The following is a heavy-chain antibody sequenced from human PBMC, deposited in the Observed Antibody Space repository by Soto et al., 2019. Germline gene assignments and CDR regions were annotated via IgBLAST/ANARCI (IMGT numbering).Heavy chain of an antibody. CDR1: GGSISSYY. Sequence: QVQLQESGPGLVKPSETLSLTCTVSGGSISSYYWSWIRQPPGKGLEWIGYIYYSGGTNYNPSLKSRVTLSVDTSKNQFSLKLSSVTAADTAVYYCARRYGGNLDYWGQGTLVTVSS. CDR3: ARRYGGNLDY. D-gene: IGHD2-15*01. CDR2: IYYSGGT. J-gene: IGHJ4*02. V-gene: IGHV4-59*08.